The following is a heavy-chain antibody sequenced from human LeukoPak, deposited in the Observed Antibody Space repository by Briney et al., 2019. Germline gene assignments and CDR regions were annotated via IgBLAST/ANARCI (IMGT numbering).Heavy chain of an antibody. CDR3: AKDLDSYGSYAGKPADD. J-gene: IGHJ4*02. CDR1: GFTFSGYP. Sequence: GGSLRLSCAASGFTFSGYPMNWVRQAPGKGLEWVSLISADGDSTYYADLVKGRFTISRDISKNTLYLQMNRLRVEDTAVYYCAKDLDSYGSYAGKPADDWGQGTLVTVSS. D-gene: IGHD6-19*01. CDR2: ISADGDST. V-gene: IGHV3-23*01.